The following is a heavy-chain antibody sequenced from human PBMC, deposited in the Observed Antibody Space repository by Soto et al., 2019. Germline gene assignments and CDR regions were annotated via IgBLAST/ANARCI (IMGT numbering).Heavy chain of an antibody. Sequence: GGSLRLSCAASGFTFSGSAMHWVRQASGKGLEWVGRIRSKANSYATAYAASVKGRFTISRDDSKDTAYLQMNSLKTEDTAVYYCTIFLSGYYYSWGQGTLVTVSS. J-gene: IGHJ4*02. CDR3: TIFLSGYYYS. D-gene: IGHD3-22*01. V-gene: IGHV3-73*01. CDR1: GFTFSGSA. CDR2: IRSKANSYAT.